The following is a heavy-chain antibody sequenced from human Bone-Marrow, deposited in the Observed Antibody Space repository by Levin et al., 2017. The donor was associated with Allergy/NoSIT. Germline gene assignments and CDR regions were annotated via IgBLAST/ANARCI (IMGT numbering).Heavy chain of an antibody. D-gene: IGHD4-17*01. CDR2: INAGNGNT. V-gene: IGHV1-3*01. Sequence: ASVKVSCKASGYTFTSYAMHWVRQAPGQRLEWMGWINAGNGNTKYSQKFQGRVTITRDTSASTAYMELSSLRSEDTAVYYCARARIGSTTVTRHDYYMDVWGKGTTVTVSS. CDR1: GYTFTSYA. CDR3: ARARIGSTTVTRHDYYMDV. J-gene: IGHJ6*03.